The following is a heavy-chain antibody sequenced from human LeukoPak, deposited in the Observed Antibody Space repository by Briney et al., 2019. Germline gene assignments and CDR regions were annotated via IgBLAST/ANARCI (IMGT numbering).Heavy chain of an antibody. J-gene: IGHJ4*02. D-gene: IGHD3-10*01. CDR1: GFTFSSYW. CDR3: AKDRITMVRGVITPHDY. Sequence: GGSLRLSCAASGFTFSSYWMSWVRQAPGKGLEWVANIKRDGSDKYYVGSVEGRFTISRDNDKNSLYLQMNSLRAEDTAVYYCAKDRITMVRGVITPHDYWGQGTLVTVSS. V-gene: IGHV3-7*03. CDR2: IKRDGSDK.